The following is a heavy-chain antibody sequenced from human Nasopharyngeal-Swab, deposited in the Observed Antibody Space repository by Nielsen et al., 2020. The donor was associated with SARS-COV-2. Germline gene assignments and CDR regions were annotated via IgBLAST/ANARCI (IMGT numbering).Heavy chain of an antibody. CDR3: ARSVAARWNYYYYGMDV. V-gene: IGHV3-9*01. CDR2: ISWNSGSI. D-gene: IGHD6-19*01. Sequence: SLKISCAASGFTFDDYAMHWVRQAPGKGLEWVSGISWNSGSIGYADSVKGRFTISRDNAKNTLYLQMNSLRAEDTAVYYCARSVAARWNYYYYGMDVWGQGTTVTVSS. CDR1: GFTFDDYA. J-gene: IGHJ6*02.